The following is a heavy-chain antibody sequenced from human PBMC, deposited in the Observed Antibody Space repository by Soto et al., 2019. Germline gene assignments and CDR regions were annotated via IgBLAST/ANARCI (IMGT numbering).Heavy chain of an antibody. CDR2: ISNSGSTT. D-gene: IGHD2-21*01. CDR1: GFSFSSHS. J-gene: IGHJ4*02. Sequence: EVPLVESGGGLVQPGGSLRLSCAASGFSFSSHSMKWVRQAPGKGLEWVSYISNSGSTTYYADSVKGRFTISRDNAKNSLYLQMNSLRDDDTAVYYCARGRGYCGGTNCYLDYWGQGALVTVSS. CDR3: ARGRGYCGGTNCYLDY. V-gene: IGHV3-48*02.